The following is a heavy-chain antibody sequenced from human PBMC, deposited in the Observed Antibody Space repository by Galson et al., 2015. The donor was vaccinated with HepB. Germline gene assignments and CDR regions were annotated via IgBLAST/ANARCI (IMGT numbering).Heavy chain of an antibody. D-gene: IGHD5-24*01. CDR1: GGSFSGYY. V-gene: IGHV4-34*01. J-gene: IGHJ4*02. Sequence: ETLSLTCDVYGGSFSGYYWSWIRQPPGEGLEWIGEINHSGSTNYNSSLKSRVTISVDTSKNQFSLNLRSVTAADTAVYYCARFGTVATTWRGEYWGQGILVTVSS. CDR2: INHSGST. CDR3: ARFGTVATTWRGEY.